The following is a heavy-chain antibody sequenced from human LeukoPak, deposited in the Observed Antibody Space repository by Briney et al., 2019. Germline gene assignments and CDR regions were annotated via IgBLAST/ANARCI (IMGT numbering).Heavy chain of an antibody. J-gene: IGHJ3*02. CDR1: GDSITSANYF. CDR3: AREVNVPAGIDGFDI. V-gene: IGHV4-30-4*01. D-gene: IGHD2-2*01. Sequence: SETLPLTCTVSGDSITSANYFWSWIRQPPGEDLEWIGYMPYNGGASYNPSLRGRATISLDTSKSEFSLRLSSVTAPDTPIYYCAREVNVPAGIDGFDIWGQGTMVTVSP. CDR2: MPYNGGA.